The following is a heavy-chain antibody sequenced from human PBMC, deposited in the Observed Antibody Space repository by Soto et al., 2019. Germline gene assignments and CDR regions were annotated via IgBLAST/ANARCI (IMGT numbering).Heavy chain of an antibody. CDR3: AKAVSSDWYEYYFDY. V-gene: IGHV3-23*01. Sequence: GGSLRLSCAASGFTFSSYSMNWVRQAPGKGLEWVSSISSSGGGTYYADSMKGRFTVSRDNSKNTLYLQMNSLRAEDTAVYYCAKAVSSDWYEYYFDYWGQGTLVTVSS. CDR1: GFTFSSYS. J-gene: IGHJ4*02. CDR2: ISSSGGGT. D-gene: IGHD6-19*01.